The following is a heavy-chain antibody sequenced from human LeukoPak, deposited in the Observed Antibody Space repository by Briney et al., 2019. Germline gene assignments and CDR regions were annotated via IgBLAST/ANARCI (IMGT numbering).Heavy chain of an antibody. Sequence: GGSLRLSCAASGFTFSSYAMSWVRQAPGKGLEWVSAISGSGGSTYYADSVKGRFTISRDNSKNTLYLQMNSLRAEDTAVYYCAKCDCSSTSCLRYASPFDYWGQGTLVTVSS. CDR3: AKCDCSSTSCLRYASPFDY. D-gene: IGHD2-2*01. CDR2: ISGSGGST. CDR1: GFTFSSYA. V-gene: IGHV3-23*01. J-gene: IGHJ4*02.